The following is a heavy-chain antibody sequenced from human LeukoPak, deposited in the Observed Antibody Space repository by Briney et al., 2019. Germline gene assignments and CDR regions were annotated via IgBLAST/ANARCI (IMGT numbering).Heavy chain of an antibody. D-gene: IGHD6-13*01. V-gene: IGHV1-18*01. CDR3: ARCYSSSWQRLDN. CDR2: ISGYSGNA. Sequence: ASVNVSCKASGYTFSNFGLTWVRQAPGQGLEWMGWISGYSGNANYAQKFQDRVVMTTDRSTSTAYMELRSVRSDDTAVYYCARCYSSSWQRLDNWGQGTLVIVSS. J-gene: IGHJ4*02. CDR1: GYTFSNFG.